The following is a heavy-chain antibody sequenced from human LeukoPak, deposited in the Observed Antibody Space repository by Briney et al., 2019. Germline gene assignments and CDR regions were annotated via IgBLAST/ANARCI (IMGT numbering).Heavy chain of an antibody. D-gene: IGHD6-13*01. CDR3: ASVQQQLVIY. Sequence: SETLSLTCTVSGGSISSYYWSWIRQPPGKGLEWIGYIYYSGSTNYNPSLKSRVTISVDTPKNQFSLKLSSVTAADTAVYYCASVQQQLVIYWGQGTLVTVSS. CDR2: IYYSGST. J-gene: IGHJ4*02. CDR1: GGSISSYY. V-gene: IGHV4-59*01.